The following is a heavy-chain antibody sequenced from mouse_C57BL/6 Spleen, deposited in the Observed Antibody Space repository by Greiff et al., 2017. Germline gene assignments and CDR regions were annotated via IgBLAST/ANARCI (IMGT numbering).Heavy chain of an antibody. CDR3: ARRGGYDYDDGDYAMDY. CDR2: ISSGSSTI. CDR1: GFTFSDYG. V-gene: IGHV5-17*01. Sequence: EVMLVESGGGLVKPGGSLKLSCAASGFTFSDYGMHWVRQAPEKGLEWVAYISSGSSTIYYADTVKGRFTISRDNAKNTLFLQMTSLRSEDTAMYYCARRGGYDYDDGDYAMDYWGQGTSVTVSS. J-gene: IGHJ4*01. D-gene: IGHD2-4*01.